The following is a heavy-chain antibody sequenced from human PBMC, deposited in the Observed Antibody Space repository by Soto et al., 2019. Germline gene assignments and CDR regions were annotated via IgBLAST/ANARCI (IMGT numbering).Heavy chain of an antibody. CDR2: ISGSGGST. V-gene: IGHV3-23*01. J-gene: IGHJ4*02. CDR3: ATGVDTAMAPVAN. Sequence: PGGSLRLPCAASGFTFSSYAMSWVRQAPGKRLEWVSAISGSGGSTYYADSVKGRFTISRDNSKNTLYLQMNSLRAEDTAVYYCATGVDTAMAPVANWGQGTLVTVSS. D-gene: IGHD5-18*01. CDR1: GFTFSSYA.